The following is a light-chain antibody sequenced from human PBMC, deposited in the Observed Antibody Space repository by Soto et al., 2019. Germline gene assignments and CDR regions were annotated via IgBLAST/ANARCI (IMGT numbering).Light chain of an antibody. Sequence: QSVLTQPASVSGSPGQSITISCTGTSSDVGGYKYVSWYQKHPGKALKVIIFEGSSRPSGVSNRFSGSKSGNTASLTISGLQAEDEADYYCSSYTSTSTLWLFGGGTKLTVL. CDR3: SSYTSTSTLWL. V-gene: IGLV2-14*01. CDR2: EGS. J-gene: IGLJ3*02. CDR1: SSDVGGYKY.